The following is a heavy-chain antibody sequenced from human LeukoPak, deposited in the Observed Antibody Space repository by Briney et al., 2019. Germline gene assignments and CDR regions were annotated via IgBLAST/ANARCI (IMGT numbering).Heavy chain of an antibody. V-gene: IGHV3-23*01. CDR2: LSGHSIAT. Sequence: GGSLRLSCAASGFTFSNYAMTWVRQAPGRGLEWVSGLSGHSIATHYADSVKGRFTISRDNSKNTLYLQLNSLRAEDTAVYYCARTRSWCFDPWGQGTLVTASS. CDR3: ARTRSWCFDP. CDR1: GFTFSNYA. J-gene: IGHJ5*02. D-gene: IGHD4/OR15-4a*01.